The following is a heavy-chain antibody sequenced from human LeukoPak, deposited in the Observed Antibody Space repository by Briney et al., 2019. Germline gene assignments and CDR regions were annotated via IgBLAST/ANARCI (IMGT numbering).Heavy chain of an antibody. CDR3: ARTHFQFYYMDV. V-gene: IGHV4-30-2*01. Sequence: SETLSLTCSVSGGFTGGGDYSISSGGYYWSWVRQPPGKGLEWIGHIHQRGSTYYNPSLKSRVTISVDRPKNQVSLKLIAMTAADTAVYYCARTHFQFYYMDVWGKGTTVTVSS. D-gene: IGHD2/OR15-2a*01. J-gene: IGHJ6*03. CDR1: GGFTGGGDYSISSGGYY. CDR2: IHQRGST.